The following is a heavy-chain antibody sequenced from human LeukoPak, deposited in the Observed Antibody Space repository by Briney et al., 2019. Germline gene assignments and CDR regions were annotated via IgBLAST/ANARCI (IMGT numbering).Heavy chain of an antibody. Sequence: SETLSLTRTVSGGSISSGSYYWSWIRQPAGKGLEWIGRIYTSGSTNYNPSLKSRVTISVDTSKNQFSLKLSSVTAADTAVYYCARTYCSSTSCYGFFDYWGQGTLVTVSS. CDR1: GGSISSGSYY. CDR2: IYTSGST. V-gene: IGHV4-61*02. D-gene: IGHD2-2*01. J-gene: IGHJ4*02. CDR3: ARTYCSSTSCYGFFDY.